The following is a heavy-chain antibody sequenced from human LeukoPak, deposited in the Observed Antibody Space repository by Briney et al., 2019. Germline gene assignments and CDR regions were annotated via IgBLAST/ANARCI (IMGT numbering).Heavy chain of an antibody. V-gene: IGHV3-7*01. CDR1: GFTFSKSW. D-gene: IGHD3-16*01. CDR3: ATYTHWVAGDV. CDR2: MNEDGSER. Sequence: PGGSLRLSCAASGFTFSKSWMSWVRQAPGKGLEWVANMNEDGSERDYVDSAKGRFTISRDNARKSLYLQMSSLRAEDTAVYYCATYTHWVAGDVWGQGTTVTVSS. J-gene: IGHJ6*02.